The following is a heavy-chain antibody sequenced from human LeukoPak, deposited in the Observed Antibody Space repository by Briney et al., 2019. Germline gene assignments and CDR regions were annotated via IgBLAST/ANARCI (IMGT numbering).Heavy chain of an antibody. V-gene: IGHV1-18*01. CDR2: ISAYNGNT. CDR1: GYTFTSYG. D-gene: IGHD5-12*01. CDR3: ARDRRGYSGYDKVDY. J-gene: IGHJ4*02. Sequence: ASVKVSCKASGYTFTSYGISWVRQAPGQGLEWMGWISAYNGNTNYAQKLQGRVTMTTDTPTSTAYMELRSLRSDDTAVYYCARDRRGYSGYDKVDYWGQGTLVTVSS.